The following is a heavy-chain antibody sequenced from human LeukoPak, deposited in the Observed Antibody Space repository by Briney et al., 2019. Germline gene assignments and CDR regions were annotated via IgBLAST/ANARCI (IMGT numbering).Heavy chain of an antibody. V-gene: IGHV3-30*18. CDR3: AKDEFDY. Sequence: GGSLRLSCAASGFTFSSYGMHWVRQAPGKGLEWVAVISYDGSNKYYADSVKGRFTISRDNSKNTLYLQMNSLRAEDTAVYYCAKDEFDYWGQGTLVTVSS. CDR2: ISYDGSNK. J-gene: IGHJ4*02. CDR1: GFTFSSYG.